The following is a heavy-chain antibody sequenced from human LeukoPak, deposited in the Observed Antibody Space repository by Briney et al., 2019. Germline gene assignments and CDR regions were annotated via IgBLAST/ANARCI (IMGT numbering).Heavy chain of an antibody. Sequence: ASVKVSCKASGYTFTSYAMHGVRQAPGQRLEWMGWINAGNGNTKYSQKFQGRVTITRDTSASTAYMELSSLRSEDTAVYYCARGPQLLWFGELPGPLDYWGQGTLVTVSS. CDR2: INAGNGNT. V-gene: IGHV1-3*01. D-gene: IGHD3-10*01. CDR3: ARGPQLLWFGELPGPLDY. J-gene: IGHJ4*02. CDR1: GYTFTSYA.